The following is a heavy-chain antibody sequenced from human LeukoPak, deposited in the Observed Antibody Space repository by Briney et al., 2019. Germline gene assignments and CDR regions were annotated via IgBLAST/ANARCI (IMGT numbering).Heavy chain of an antibody. J-gene: IGHJ6*02. CDR3: AKRSVYYGMDV. CDR2: ISGSGGST. CDR1: GFTFSSYT. D-gene: IGHD6-6*01. Sequence: GGSMRLSCAASGFTFSSYTISWVRQAPGKGLEWVSGISGSGGSTYYADSVKGRFTISRDNSKNTLYLQMNSLRAEDTAVYYCAKRSVYYGMDVWGQGTTVTVSS. V-gene: IGHV3-23*01.